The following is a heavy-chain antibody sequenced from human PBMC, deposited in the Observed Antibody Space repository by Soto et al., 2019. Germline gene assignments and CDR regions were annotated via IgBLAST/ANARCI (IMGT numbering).Heavy chain of an antibody. J-gene: IGHJ6*02. CDR1: GGSFSGSS. V-gene: IGHV4-34*01. Sequence: QVQLQQWGAGLLKPSETLSLTCAVYGGSFSGSSWCWLRRPPPKGLAWIGEVNHSASITYNPSPKSRVTLALDTSKHQFSLKVSSVAGADTAVYACGGVGGGAVSTVRGTYGLDLGGQGNTVTVS. CDR3: GGVGGGAVSTVRGTYGLDL. CDR2: VNHSASI. D-gene: IGHD4-4*01.